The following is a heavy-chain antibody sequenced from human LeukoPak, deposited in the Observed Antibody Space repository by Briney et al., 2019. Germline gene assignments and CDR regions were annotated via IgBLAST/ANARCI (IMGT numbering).Heavy chain of an antibody. J-gene: IGHJ4*02. CDR3: ARRLLAAPGYFDY. CDR2: IYYSGST. Sequence: PSETLSLTCTVSGGSISSYYWSWIRQPPGKGLEWIGYIYYSGSTNYNPSLKSRVTISVDTSNNQFSLKLSSVTAADTAVYYCARRLLAAPGYFDYWGQGTLVTVSS. CDR1: GGSISSYY. D-gene: IGHD6-6*01. V-gene: IGHV4-59*01.